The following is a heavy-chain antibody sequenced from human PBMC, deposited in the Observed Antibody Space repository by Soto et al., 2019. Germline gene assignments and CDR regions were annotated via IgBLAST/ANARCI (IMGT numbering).Heavy chain of an antibody. CDR1: GFTFSNAW. J-gene: IGHJ3*02. Sequence: GGSLRLSCAASGFTFSNAWMSWVRQAPGKGLEWVGRIKSKTDGGTTDYAAPVKGRFTISTDDSKNTLYLQMNSLKTEDTAVYYCTAKGYSSGWHAFDIWGQGTMVTVSS. CDR2: IKSKTDGGTT. V-gene: IGHV3-15*01. CDR3: TAKGYSSGWHAFDI. D-gene: IGHD6-19*01.